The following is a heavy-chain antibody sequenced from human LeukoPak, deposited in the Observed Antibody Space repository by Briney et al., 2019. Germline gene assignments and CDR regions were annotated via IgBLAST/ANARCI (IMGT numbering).Heavy chain of an antibody. CDR3: ARGQGDYVWGSYRRHYYFDY. Sequence: SETLSLTCAVYGGSFSGYYWSWIRQPPGKGLEWIGEINHSGSTNYNPSLKSRVTISVDTSKNQFSLKLSSVTAADTAVYYCARGQGDYVWGSYRRHYYFDYWGRGTLVTVSS. CDR2: INHSGST. J-gene: IGHJ4*02. CDR1: GGSFSGYY. D-gene: IGHD3-16*02. V-gene: IGHV4-34*01.